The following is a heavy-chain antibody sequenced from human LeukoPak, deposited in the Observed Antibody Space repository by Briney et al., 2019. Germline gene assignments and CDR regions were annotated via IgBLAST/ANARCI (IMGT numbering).Heavy chain of an antibody. CDR1: GYSISSGYY. V-gene: IGHV4-38-2*02. J-gene: IGHJ5*02. D-gene: IGHD5-18*01. CDR2: IDHSGST. Sequence: SETLSLTCTVSGYSISSGYYWGWIRQPPGKGLEWTGSIDHSGSTYYNPSLKSRITISVDTSKNQFSLKLSSVTAADTAVYYCARGGRQLWWMNWFDPWGQGTLVTVSS. CDR3: ARGGRQLWWMNWFDP.